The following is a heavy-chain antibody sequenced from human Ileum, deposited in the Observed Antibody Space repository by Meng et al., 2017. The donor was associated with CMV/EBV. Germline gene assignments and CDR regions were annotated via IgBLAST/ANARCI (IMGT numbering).Heavy chain of an antibody. D-gene: IGHD2-21*01. J-gene: IGHJ4*02. CDR3: AIYYGGVGGRGY. V-gene: IGHV4-61*02. CDR1: GDSISSDNYH. CDR2: RHKNGND. Sequence: QVQLEEPGPGLGKPSQTLSLTCRVSGDSISSDNYHWSWIRQPAGKGLEWIGQRHKNGNDNYNASLKSRVTISIDTSKNQFSLTLTSVTAADTAVYYCAIYYGGVGGRGYWAQGTLVTVSS.